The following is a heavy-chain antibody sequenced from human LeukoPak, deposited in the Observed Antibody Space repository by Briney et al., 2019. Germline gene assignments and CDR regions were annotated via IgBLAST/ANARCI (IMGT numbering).Heavy chain of an antibody. D-gene: IGHD6-19*01. CDR3: ARPPGLAGHYSYYYGVDV. J-gene: IGHJ6*02. CDR1: GFTVSSNY. Sequence: VGSLRLSCAASGFTVSSNYMSWVRQAPGKGLEWVSIIYSGGNTYYADSVRGRFIISRDNSENTVYLQMNSLRAEDTAVYFCARPPGLAGHYSYYYGVDVWGQGTTVTVSS. V-gene: IGHV3-66*04. CDR2: IYSGGNT.